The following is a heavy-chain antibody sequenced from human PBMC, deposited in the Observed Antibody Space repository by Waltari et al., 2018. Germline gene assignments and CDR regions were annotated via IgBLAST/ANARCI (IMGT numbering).Heavy chain of an antibody. CDR2: INHSGST. D-gene: IGHD6-19*01. J-gene: IGHJ4*02. CDR3: ARGRVAGSYYDY. Sequence: QVPLQQWGAGLLKPSETLSLTCAVYGGSFSGYYWSWIRQPPGKGLEWIGAINHSGSTNYNPSLKSRVTRSVDTAKNRFARKLSSVTAADTAVYYCARGRVAGSYYDYWGQGTLVTVSS. V-gene: IGHV4-34*01. CDR1: GGSFSGYY.